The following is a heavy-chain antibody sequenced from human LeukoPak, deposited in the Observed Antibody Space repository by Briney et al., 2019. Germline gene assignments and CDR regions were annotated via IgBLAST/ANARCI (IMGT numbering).Heavy chain of an antibody. Sequence: PGGSLTLSCAASGFSVSTNYMNWVRQAPGKGLEWVSGISGSGTNTYYADSVKGRFTISRDNSKSTLYLQVDSLRVDDTAVYYCAIGPRQKRGLSTYWGQGTLVTVSS. J-gene: IGHJ4*02. CDR2: ISGSGTNT. V-gene: IGHV3-23*01. D-gene: IGHD3/OR15-3a*01. CDR3: AIGPRQKRGLSTY. CDR1: GFSVSTNY.